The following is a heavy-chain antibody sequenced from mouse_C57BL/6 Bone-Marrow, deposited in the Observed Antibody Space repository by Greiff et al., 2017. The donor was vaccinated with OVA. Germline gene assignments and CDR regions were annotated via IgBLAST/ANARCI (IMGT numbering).Heavy chain of an antibody. D-gene: IGHD1-1*01. J-gene: IGHJ1*03. CDR1: GYTFTDYE. V-gene: IGHV1-15*01. Sequence: VQLQQSGAELVRPGASVTLSCKASGYTFTDYEMHWVKQTPVHGLEWIGAIDPETGGPAYNQKFKGKAILTADKSSSTAYMELRSLTSEDSAVYYCTRLFITTEDGYFDVWGTGTTVTVSS. CDR3: TRLFITTEDGYFDV. CDR2: IDPETGGP.